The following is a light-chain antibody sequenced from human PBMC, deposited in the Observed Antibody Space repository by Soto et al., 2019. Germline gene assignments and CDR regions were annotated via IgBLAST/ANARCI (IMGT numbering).Light chain of an antibody. V-gene: IGLV2-11*01. CDR3: CSYAGTYTVF. Sequence: QSVLTQPRSVSGSPGQPVTISCTGSNSDVGGYNYVSWYQHHPDKVPKLIIFGVNKRPSGVPDRFSGSKSGNTASLTISGLQAEDEADYFCCSYAGTYTVFFGGGTQLTVL. CDR2: GVN. CDR1: NSDVGGYNY. J-gene: IGLJ7*01.